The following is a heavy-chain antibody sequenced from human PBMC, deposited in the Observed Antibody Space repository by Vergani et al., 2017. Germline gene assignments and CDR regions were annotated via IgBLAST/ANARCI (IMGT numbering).Heavy chain of an antibody. Sequence: QVQLVQSGAEVKQPGSSVKVSCKASGGTFSSYAISWVRQAPGQGLEWMGGIIPIFGTANYAQKFQGRVTITADESTSTAYMELSSLRSEDTAVYYCAREPTSPAWGHDGFDYWGQGTLVTVSS. CDR3: AREPTSPAWGHDGFDY. CDR2: IIPIFGTA. V-gene: IGHV1-69*01. CDR1: GGTFSSYA. J-gene: IGHJ4*02. D-gene: IGHD3-16*01.